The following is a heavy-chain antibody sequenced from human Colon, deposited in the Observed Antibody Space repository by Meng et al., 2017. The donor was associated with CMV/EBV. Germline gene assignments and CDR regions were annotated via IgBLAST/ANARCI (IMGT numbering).Heavy chain of an antibody. CDR1: GFTFSSYG. V-gene: IGHV3-30*02. CDR3: AKDVLATDYFDY. CDR2: IWYDGSDK. D-gene: IGHD1-26*01. Sequence: GESLKISCAASGFTFSSYGMHWVRQAPGKGLEWVAVIWYDGSDKYYADSVKGRFTISRDDSKNTLYVQMNSLRAEDTAVYYCAKDVLATDYFDYWGQGTLVTVSS. J-gene: IGHJ4*02.